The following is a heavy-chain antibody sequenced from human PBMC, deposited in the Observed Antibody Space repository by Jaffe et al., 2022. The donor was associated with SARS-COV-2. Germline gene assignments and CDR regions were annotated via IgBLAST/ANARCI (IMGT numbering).Heavy chain of an antibody. Sequence: QVQLVQSGSELKKPGASVKVSCKASGYTFTSYAMNWVRQAPGQGLEWMGWINTNTGNPTYAQGFTGRFVFSLDTSVSTAYLQISSLKAEDTAVYYCAREIDIVATITLYGGKSFYFDYWGQGTLVTVSS. J-gene: IGHJ4*02. V-gene: IGHV7-4-1*02. CDR2: INTNTGNP. CDR1: GYTFTSYA. CDR3: AREIDIVATITLYGGKSFYFDY. D-gene: IGHD5-12*01.